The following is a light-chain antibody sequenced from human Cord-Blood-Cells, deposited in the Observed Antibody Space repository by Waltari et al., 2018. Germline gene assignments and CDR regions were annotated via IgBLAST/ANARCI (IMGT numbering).Light chain of an antibody. J-gene: IGKJ2*01. CDR1: QSISSW. CDR2: DAS. Sequence: FQMTQSPSTLSASVGHRVTITCRASQSISSWLAWYQQKPGKAPKLLIYDASSLESGVPSRFSGSGSGTEFTLTISSLQPDDFATYYCQQYNSYSTFGQGTKLEIK. V-gene: IGKV1-5*01. CDR3: QQYNSYST.